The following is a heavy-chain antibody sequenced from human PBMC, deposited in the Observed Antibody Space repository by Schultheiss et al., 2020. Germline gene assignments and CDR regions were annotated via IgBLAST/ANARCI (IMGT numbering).Heavy chain of an antibody. CDR3: ARAPVDFWSGYYHRGFDY. CDR1: GYRFTTYW. J-gene: IGHJ4*02. V-gene: IGHV5-51*01. CDR2: IYPGDSDT. Sequence: GESLKISCKASGYRFTTYWIAWVRQMPGKGLEWMGIIYPGDSDTRYSPSFQGQVTISADKSISTDYLQWSSLKASDTAMYYCARAPVDFWSGYYHRGFDYWGQGTLVTVSS. D-gene: IGHD3-3*01.